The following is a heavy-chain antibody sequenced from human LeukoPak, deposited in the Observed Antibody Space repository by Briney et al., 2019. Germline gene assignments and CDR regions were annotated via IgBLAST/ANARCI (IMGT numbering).Heavy chain of an antibody. V-gene: IGHV1-58*02. Sequence: RASVKVSCKASGFTFTSSAMQWVRQARGQRFEWIGWIVVGSGNRNYAQKFQERVSITRDMSTGTAYMELSSLRSEDTAVYFCAAGTSGRPEYFQHWGQGTLVTVSS. D-gene: IGHD1-14*01. J-gene: IGHJ1*01. CDR3: AAGTSGRPEYFQH. CDR1: GFTFTSSA. CDR2: IVVGSGNR.